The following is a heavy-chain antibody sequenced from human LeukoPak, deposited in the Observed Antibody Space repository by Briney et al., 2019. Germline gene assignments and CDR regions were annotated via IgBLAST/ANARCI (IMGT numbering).Heavy chain of an antibody. CDR1: GGSSSSYY. CDR3: ARGRLIVAPGVYYFEY. V-gene: IGHV4-59*08. CDR2: IYYRGGT. D-gene: IGHD5-12*01. J-gene: IGHJ4*02. Sequence: SETLSLTCTVSGGSSSSYYWSWIRQPPGKGLEWIGYIYYRGGTNYNPSLESRVTISGDTSKNEFSLKLTSVTAADTAVYYCARGRLIVAPGVYYFEYWGRGTLVTVSS.